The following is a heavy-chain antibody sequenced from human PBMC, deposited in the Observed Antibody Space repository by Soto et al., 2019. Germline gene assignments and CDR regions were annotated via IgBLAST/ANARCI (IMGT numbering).Heavy chain of an antibody. CDR1: GGSISSSNW. Sequence: NPSETLSLTCAVSGGSISSSNWWSWVRQPPGKGLEWIGEIYHSGSTNYNPSLKSRVTISVDKSKNQFSLKLSSVTAADTAVYYCARGTPNYGYSSGWIYGMDVWGQGTTVTVSS. D-gene: IGHD6-19*01. CDR3: ARGTPNYGYSSGWIYGMDV. V-gene: IGHV4-4*02. J-gene: IGHJ6*02. CDR2: IYHSGST.